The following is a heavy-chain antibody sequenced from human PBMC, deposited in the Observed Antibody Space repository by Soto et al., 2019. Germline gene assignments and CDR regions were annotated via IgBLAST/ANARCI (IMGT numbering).Heavy chain of an antibody. CDR2: IDWDGDK. Sequence: SGPTLVNPTQTLTLTCTFSGFSLTTSGMCVSWIRQPPGKALEWLARIDWDGDKYYSTSLKTRLTISKDTSKSQVVLTMTNMDPVDTATYYCARTYGTYSSNQEIDYWGQGTLVTVSS. V-gene: IGHV2-70*11. CDR1: GFSLTTSGMC. CDR3: ARTYGTYSSNQEIDY. D-gene: IGHD6-13*01. J-gene: IGHJ4*02.